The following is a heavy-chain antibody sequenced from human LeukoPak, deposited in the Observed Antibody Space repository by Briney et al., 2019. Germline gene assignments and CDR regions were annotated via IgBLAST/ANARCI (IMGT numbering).Heavy chain of an antibody. CDR1: GGSISSNNW. D-gene: IGHD4-17*01. Sequence: PSETLSLTCAVSGGSISSNNWWNWVRQPPGKGLEWIGEIHHSGSTHYNPSLKSRLTISVDKSKNQFSLKLSSVTAADTAVYYCAREDGGDYAYTLDYWGQGTLVTVSS. V-gene: IGHV4-4*02. J-gene: IGHJ4*02. CDR3: AREDGGDYAYTLDY. CDR2: IHHSGST.